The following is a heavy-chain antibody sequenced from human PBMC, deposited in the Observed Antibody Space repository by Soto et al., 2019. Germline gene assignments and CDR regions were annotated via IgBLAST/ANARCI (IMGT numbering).Heavy chain of an antibody. J-gene: IGHJ5*02. D-gene: IGHD2-15*01. CDR3: ARVRVRSGVCWYRNPRFVP. CDR2: INPNSGKT. CDR1: GDTFTRYY. Sequence: ASVKVSCKASGDTFTRYYINWLPQASGQGLEYLGWINPNSGKTGYAQKFQGRVTMTRNTSISTAYMELSSLRSEDTAVYYCARVRVRSGVCWYRNPRFVPWGHGT. V-gene: IGHV1-8*01.